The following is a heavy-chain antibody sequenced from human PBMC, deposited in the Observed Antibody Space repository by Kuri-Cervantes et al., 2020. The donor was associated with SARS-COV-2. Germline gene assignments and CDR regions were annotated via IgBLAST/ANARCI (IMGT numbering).Heavy chain of an antibody. CDR1: GGSISSSGYY. Sequence: SETLSLTCTVSGGSISSSGYYWSWIRQPPGKGLEWIGEINHSGSTNYNPSLKSRVTISVDTSKNQFSLKLSSVTAADTAVYYCARWSKRGYSYGYDYWGQGTLVTVSS. CDR3: ARWSKRGYSYGYDY. CDR2: INHSGST. V-gene: IGHV4-39*07. J-gene: IGHJ4*02. D-gene: IGHD5-18*01.